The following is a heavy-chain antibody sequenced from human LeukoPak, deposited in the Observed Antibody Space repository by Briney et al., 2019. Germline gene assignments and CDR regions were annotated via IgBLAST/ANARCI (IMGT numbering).Heavy chain of an antibody. CDR1: GYTFTSYD. CDR3: ARETTIPPYYFDY. CDR2: MSPNSGNT. Sequence: ASVKVSCKASGYTFTSYDITWVRQAPGQGLEWMGWMSPNSGNTGYAQKFQGRVTMTRNTSITTAYMELSSLTPEDTAVYYCARETTIPPYYFDYWGLGSQVTVS. V-gene: IGHV1-8*01. D-gene: IGHD3-9*01. J-gene: IGHJ4*02.